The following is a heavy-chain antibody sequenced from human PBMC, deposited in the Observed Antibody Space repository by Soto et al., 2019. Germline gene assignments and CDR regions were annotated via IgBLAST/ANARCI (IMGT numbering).Heavy chain of an antibody. V-gene: IGHV1-46*01. CDR1: GYTFTIYY. D-gene: IGHD1-26*01. CDR2: INPSGGST. J-gene: IGHJ6*02. CDR3: ARDRLLVGATIPYYYYGMDV. Sequence: SVKVYCKTAGYTFTIYYMHWVREAPGQVLDWMGIINPSGGSTSYAQKFQGRVTMTRDTSTSTVYMELSSLRSEDTAVYYCARDRLLVGATIPYYYYGMDVWGQGNTVTVSS.